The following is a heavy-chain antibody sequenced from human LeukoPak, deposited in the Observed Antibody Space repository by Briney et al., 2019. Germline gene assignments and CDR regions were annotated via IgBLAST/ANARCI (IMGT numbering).Heavy chain of an antibody. D-gene: IGHD2/OR15-2a*01. J-gene: IGHJ4*02. CDR3: ARDSTRILGLFDY. CDR1: GFTFGTYG. Sequence: TGGSLRLSCASSGFTFGTYGMNWVRQAPEKGLEWVSYISSRSDSENYADSVKGRFTISRDNIRNLLYLQMNSLRAEDTAVYFCARDSTRILGLFDYWGQGTLVTTSS. V-gene: IGHV3-48*01. CDR2: ISSRSDSE.